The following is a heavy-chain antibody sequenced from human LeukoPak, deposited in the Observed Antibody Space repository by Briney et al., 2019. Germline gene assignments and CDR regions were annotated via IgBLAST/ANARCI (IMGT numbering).Heavy chain of an antibody. D-gene: IGHD5-18*01. CDR1: EGTFSSYA. V-gene: IGHV1-69*13. Sequence: ASVKVSCKASEGTFSSYAISWVRQAPGQGLEWMGGIIPIFGTANYAQKFQGRVTITADESTSTAYMELSSLRSEDTAVYYCARDRIQLSGFPLMDYWGQGTLVTVSS. J-gene: IGHJ4*02. CDR2: IIPIFGTA. CDR3: ARDRIQLSGFPLMDY.